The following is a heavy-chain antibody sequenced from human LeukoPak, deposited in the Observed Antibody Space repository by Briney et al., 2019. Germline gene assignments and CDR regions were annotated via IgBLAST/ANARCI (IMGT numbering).Heavy chain of an antibody. CDR2: INSEGSST. CDR3: ARGLSGYASSLGY. CDR1: GFTFSSYW. D-gene: IGHD6-6*01. Sequence: GGSLRLSCAASGFTFSSYWMDWVRHAPGKGLGWVSRINSEGSSTIYADSVRGRFSISRDNAKNTLYLQMNSLRAEDTAVYYCARGLSGYASSLGYWGQGTLVTVSS. V-gene: IGHV3-74*01. J-gene: IGHJ4*02.